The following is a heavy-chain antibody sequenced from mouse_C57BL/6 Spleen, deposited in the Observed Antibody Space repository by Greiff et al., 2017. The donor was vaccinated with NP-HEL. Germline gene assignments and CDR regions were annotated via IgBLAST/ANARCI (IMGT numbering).Heavy chain of an antibody. CDR2: IDPETGGT. CDR3: TRIYYGSSPMDY. J-gene: IGHJ4*01. Sequence: VQLQESGAELVRPGASVTLSCKASGYTFTDYEMHWVKQTPVHGLEWIGAIDPETGGTAYNQKFKGKAILTADKSSSTAYMELRSLTSEDSAVYYCTRIYYGSSPMDYWGQGTSVTVSS. D-gene: IGHD1-1*01. CDR1: GYTFTDYE. V-gene: IGHV1-15*01.